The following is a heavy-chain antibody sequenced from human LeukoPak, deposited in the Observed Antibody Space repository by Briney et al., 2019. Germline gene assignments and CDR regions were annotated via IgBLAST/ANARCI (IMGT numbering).Heavy chain of an antibody. D-gene: IGHD3-10*01. CDR2: IYYSGST. Sequence: SETLSLTCTVSGGSISSYYWSWIRQPPGKGLEWIGYIYYSGSTNYNPSLKSRVTISVDTSKNQFSLNLNSVTAADTAVYYCARDGSGSYWGYWGQGTLVTVSS. V-gene: IGHV4-59*08. CDR1: GGSISSYY. J-gene: IGHJ4*02. CDR3: ARDGSGSYWGY.